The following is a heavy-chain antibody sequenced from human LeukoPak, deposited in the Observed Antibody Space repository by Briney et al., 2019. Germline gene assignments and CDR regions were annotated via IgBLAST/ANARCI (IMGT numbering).Heavy chain of an antibody. Sequence: GGSLRLSCTVSGFTVSSDSMSWVRQAPGKGLEWVSFIYSGGSTHYSDSVKGRFTISRDNFKNTLYLQMNSLTPEDTAVYYCAKDLMRDRWFGESWGQGTLVTVSS. CDR1: GFTVSSDS. CDR3: AKDLMRDRWFGES. V-gene: IGHV3-53*05. J-gene: IGHJ5*02. CDR2: IYSGGST. D-gene: IGHD3-10*01.